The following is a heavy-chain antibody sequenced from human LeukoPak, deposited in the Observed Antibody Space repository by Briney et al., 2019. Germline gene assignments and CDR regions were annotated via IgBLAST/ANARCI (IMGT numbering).Heavy chain of an antibody. CDR2: IIPIFGTA. CDR1: GYTFTSYD. CDR3: AREKYSSGWYDELDYYYMDV. Sequence: SVKVSCKASGYTFTSYDINWVRQAPGQGLEWMGGIIPIFGTANYAQKFQGRVTITADKSTSTAYMELSSLRSDDTAVYYCAREKYSSGWYDELDYYYMDVWGKGTTVTVSS. V-gene: IGHV1-69*06. J-gene: IGHJ6*03. D-gene: IGHD6-19*01.